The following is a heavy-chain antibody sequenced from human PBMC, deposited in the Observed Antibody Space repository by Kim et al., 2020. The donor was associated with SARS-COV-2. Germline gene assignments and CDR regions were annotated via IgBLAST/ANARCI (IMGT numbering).Heavy chain of an antibody. CDR1: GFTFSSYS. CDR2: ISSSSSYI. D-gene: IGHD3-9*01. CDR3: ATLTPVLRYFDPNWFDP. V-gene: IGHV3-21*01. J-gene: IGHJ5*02. Sequence: GGSLRLSCAASGFTFSSYSMNWVRQAPGKGLEWVSSISSSSSYIYYADSVKGRFTISRENAKNSLYLQMNSLRAEDTAVYYCATLTPVLRYFDPNWFDPWGQGPLVTSSS.